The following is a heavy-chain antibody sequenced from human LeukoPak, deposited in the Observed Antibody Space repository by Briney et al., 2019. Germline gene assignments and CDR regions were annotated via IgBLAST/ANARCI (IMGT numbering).Heavy chain of an antibody. CDR1: GFTFSSYA. Sequence: PGGSLRLSCAASGFTFSSYAMSWVRQAPGKGLEWVSTISGSVYYADSVKGRFTISRDNSKNTLYLQMNSLSADDTAVYYCVRAKYSSSSEFGYWGQGTLVTVSS. CDR2: ISGSV. J-gene: IGHJ4*02. CDR3: VRAKYSSSSEFGY. D-gene: IGHD6-13*01. V-gene: IGHV3-23*01.